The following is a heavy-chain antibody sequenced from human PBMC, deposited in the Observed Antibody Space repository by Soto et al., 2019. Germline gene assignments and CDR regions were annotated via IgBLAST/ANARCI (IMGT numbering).Heavy chain of an antibody. CDR2: ISAYNANT. CDR1: GYTFISYG. J-gene: IGHJ4*02. CDR3: ARSGTRYYDSSGYFDY. Sequence: ASVKVSCKASGYTFISYGISWVRQAPGQGLEWMGWISAYNANTVYAQKVQGRVTMTTDTSTSTAYMELRSLRSDDTAVYYCARSGTRYYDSSGYFDYWGQGTLGTVS. V-gene: IGHV1-18*01. D-gene: IGHD3-22*01.